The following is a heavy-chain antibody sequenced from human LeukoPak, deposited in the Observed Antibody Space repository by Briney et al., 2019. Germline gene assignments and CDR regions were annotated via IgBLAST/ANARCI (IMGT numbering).Heavy chain of an antibody. J-gene: IGHJ1*01. CDR3: GRAFPPLRTSSAGDL. V-gene: IGHV3-21*01. Sequence: PGGSLRLSCAASGFTFRTYWMSWVRQAPGKGLEWVSAISGRSSHIYYGESVKGRFTISRDNAENSLYLQMDSLGVEDTAVYYCGRAFPPLRTSSAGDLWGQGTLVIVSS. CDR2: ISGRSSHI. D-gene: IGHD3-16*01. CDR1: GFTFRTYW.